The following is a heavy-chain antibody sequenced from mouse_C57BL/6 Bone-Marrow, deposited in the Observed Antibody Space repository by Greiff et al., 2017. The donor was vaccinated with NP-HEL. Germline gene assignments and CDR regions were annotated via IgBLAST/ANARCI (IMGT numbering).Heavy chain of an antibody. CDR1: GYTFTDYS. CDR3: SNKFYYGSSYCFAMDY. CDR2: INPNNGGT. V-gene: IGHV1-26*01. D-gene: IGHD1-1*01. Sequence: VQLQQSGPELVKPGASVKISCKASGYTFTDYSMNWLKQSHGKSLEWIGDINPNNGGTSYNQKFKGKATLTVDKSSSTAYMELRSLTSEDSAVYYMSNKFYYGSSYCFAMDYWGQGTSVTVSS. J-gene: IGHJ4*01.